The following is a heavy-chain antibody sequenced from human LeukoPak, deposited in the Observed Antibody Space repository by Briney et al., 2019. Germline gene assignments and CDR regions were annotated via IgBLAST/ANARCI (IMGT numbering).Heavy chain of an antibody. J-gene: IGHJ1*01. CDR2: ISGSGGST. CDR3: AKAPQRVLAGYFQH. V-gene: IGHV3-23*01. Sequence: GGFLRLSCAASGFTFSSYAMSWVRQAPGKGLEWVSAISGSGGSTYYADSVKGRFTISRDNSKNTLYLQMNSLRAEDTAVYYCAKAPQRVLAGYFQHWGQGTLVTVSS. CDR1: GFTFSSYA.